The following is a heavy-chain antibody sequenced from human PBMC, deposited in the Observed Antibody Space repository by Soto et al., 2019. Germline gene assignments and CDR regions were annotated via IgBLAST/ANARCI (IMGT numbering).Heavy chain of an antibody. D-gene: IGHD6-6*01. V-gene: IGHV3-7*01. CDR2: IKQDGSEI. CDR1: GFTLSGYW. CDR3: LISSSAFDI. Sequence: EVQLVESGGGLVQPRGSLRLSCAASGFTLSGYWMSWVRQAPGKGLEWVANIKQDGSEIYYVDSVKGRFTISRDNAKSSLFLQMISLGAVGTALYYCLISSSAFDIWGRWTLVTVSS. J-gene: IGHJ3*02.